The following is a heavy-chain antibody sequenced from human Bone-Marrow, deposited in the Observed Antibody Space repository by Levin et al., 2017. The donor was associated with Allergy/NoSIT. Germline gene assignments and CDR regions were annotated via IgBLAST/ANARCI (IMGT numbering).Heavy chain of an antibody. V-gene: IGHV3-23*01. D-gene: IGHD6-19*01. CDR3: AKDHLSSGWPAFDY. J-gene: IGHJ4*02. Sequence: PGGSLRLSCVGSGFTFSRYAMSWVRQAPGRGLEWVASVNNGGNAYYGDSVKGRFTVSRDNSRNTLDLQMDSLRDDDTAIYYCAKDHLSSGWPAFDYWGQGTRVSVSS. CDR1: GFTFSRYA. CDR2: VNNGGNA.